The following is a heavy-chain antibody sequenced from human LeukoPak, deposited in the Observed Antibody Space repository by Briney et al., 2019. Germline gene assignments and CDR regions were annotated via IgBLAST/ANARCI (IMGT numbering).Heavy chain of an antibody. V-gene: IGHV3-74*01. Sequence: GGSLRLSCAASGFPFSTYWMHWARQVPGEGLVWVSRINGDGTTTTYADSVKGRFTISRDNSKNTLYLQMNSLRAEDTAVYYCARDGGEQLVGPFDYWGQGTLVTVSS. CDR2: INGDGTTT. CDR3: ARDGGEQLVGPFDY. CDR1: GFPFSTYW. J-gene: IGHJ4*02. D-gene: IGHD6-6*01.